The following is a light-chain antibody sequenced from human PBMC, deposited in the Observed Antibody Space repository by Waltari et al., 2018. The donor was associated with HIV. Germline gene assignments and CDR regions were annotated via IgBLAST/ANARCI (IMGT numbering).Light chain of an antibody. CDR2: EVT. V-gene: IGLV2-14*01. CDR3: ISYTSRSTPYV. Sequence: QSALTQPASVSGSPGQSITISCTGTSSDVGGYNYVSWYQQNPGKAPKLMIYEVTNRPSGVSNRFSASKSGNTASLTISGLQAEDEADYYCISYTSRSTPYVFGTGTKVTVL. CDR1: SSDVGGYNY. J-gene: IGLJ1*01.